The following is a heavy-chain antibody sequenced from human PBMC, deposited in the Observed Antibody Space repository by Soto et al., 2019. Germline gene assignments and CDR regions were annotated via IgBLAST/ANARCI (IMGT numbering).Heavy chain of an antibody. J-gene: IGHJ4*02. CDR2: IYPGDSDT. V-gene: IGHV5-51*01. CDR1: GYSFTSYW. D-gene: IGHD3-3*01. Sequence: GESLKISCKGSGYSFTSYWIGWVRQMPGKGLEWMGIIYPGDSDTRYSPSFQGQVTISADRSISTAYLQMNSLRAEDTAIYYCAKGKAHTLFGVDTLFDYWGQGTLVTVSS. CDR3: AKGKAHTLFGVDTLFDY.